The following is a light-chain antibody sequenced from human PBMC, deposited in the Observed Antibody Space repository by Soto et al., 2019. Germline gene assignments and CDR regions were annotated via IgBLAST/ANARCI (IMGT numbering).Light chain of an antibody. CDR1: QSVPSNY. V-gene: IGKV3-20*01. CDR2: GAS. CDR3: QQYGSSPLT. J-gene: IGKJ4*01. Sequence: EIVLTQSPGTLSLSPGERATLSCRASQSVPSNYLAWYQQKPGQAPRLLISGASGRATGIPERFIGSGSGTEFNLTISRLEPVDFAVYYCQQYGSSPLTFGGGTKVGIK.